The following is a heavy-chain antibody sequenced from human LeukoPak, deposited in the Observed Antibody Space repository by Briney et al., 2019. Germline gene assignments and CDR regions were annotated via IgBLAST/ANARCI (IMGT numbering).Heavy chain of an antibody. CDR2: IYYNGST. CDR3: ARRFLTIDNWFDP. V-gene: IGHV4-39*01. CDR1: GFTVSSNY. Sequence: GSLRLSCAASGFTVSSNYMSWVRQAPGKGLDWIGSIYYNGSTYYNPSLKSRVTISVDTSKNQFSLKLSSVTAADTAVYYCARRFLTIDNWFDPWGQGTLVTVSS. J-gene: IGHJ5*02. D-gene: IGHD3-3*01.